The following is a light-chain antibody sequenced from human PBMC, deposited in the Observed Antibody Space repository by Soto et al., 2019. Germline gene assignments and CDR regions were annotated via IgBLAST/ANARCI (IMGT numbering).Light chain of an antibody. CDR2: EVS. Sequence: QSVLTQPPSASGSPGQSVTISCTGTSSDVGGYNFVSWYQQHPGKAPKLMIYEVSERPSGVPDRFSGSKSGNTASLTVSGLQPEVEADYYCSSYAGSNIVVFGGGTKLTVL. CDR3: SSYAGSNIVV. J-gene: IGLJ2*01. CDR1: SSDVGGYNF. V-gene: IGLV2-8*01.